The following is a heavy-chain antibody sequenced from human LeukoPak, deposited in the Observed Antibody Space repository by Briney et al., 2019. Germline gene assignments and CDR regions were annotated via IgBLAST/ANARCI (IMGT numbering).Heavy chain of an antibody. CDR3: ARRGTMVRGVISWFDP. CDR2: INEGSNNI. J-gene: IGHJ5*02. V-gene: IGHV3-48*01. Sequence: PGGSLRLSCAASGFTFRRYSMNWIRQAPGKGLEWISYINEGSNNIFYADSVKGRFTISRDNAKNSLHLQMNSLRVDDTAVYYCARRGTMVRGVISWFDPWGQGTLVTLSS. CDR1: GFTFRRYS. D-gene: IGHD3-10*01.